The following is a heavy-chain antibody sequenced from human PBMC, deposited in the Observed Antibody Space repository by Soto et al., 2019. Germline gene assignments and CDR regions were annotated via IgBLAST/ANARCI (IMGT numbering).Heavy chain of an antibody. Sequence: PSETLSLTCDVYGGSFSGYIWTWIRQPPGKGLECIGYIYYSGSTYYNPSLKSRVTISVDTSKNQFSLKLSSVTAADTAVYYCARGSTGYSSSWYRYWGQGTLVTVSS. V-gene: IGHV4-34*01. D-gene: IGHD6-13*01. J-gene: IGHJ4*02. CDR3: ARGSTGYSSSWYRY. CDR2: IYYSGST. CDR1: GGSFSGYI.